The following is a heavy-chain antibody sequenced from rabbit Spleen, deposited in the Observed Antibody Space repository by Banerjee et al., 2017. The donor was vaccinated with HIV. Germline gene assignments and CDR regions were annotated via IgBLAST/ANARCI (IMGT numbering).Heavy chain of an antibody. CDR3: ARDDGSYDYIDVYFNL. V-gene: IGHV1S47*01. CDR2: IDPVFGIT. D-gene: IGHD6-1*01. J-gene: IGHJ4*01. Sequence: QEQLVESGGGLVQPGGSLKLSCTASGFDFSNYGVSWVRQAPGKGLEWIGYIDPVFGITYYASWVNGRFTISSHNAQNTLYLQLDSLTAADTATYFCARDDGSYDYIDVYFNLWGPGTLVTVS. CDR1: GFDFSNYG.